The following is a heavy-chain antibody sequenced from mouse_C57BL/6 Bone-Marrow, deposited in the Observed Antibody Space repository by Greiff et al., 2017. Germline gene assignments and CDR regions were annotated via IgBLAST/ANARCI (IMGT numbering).Heavy chain of an antibody. D-gene: IGHD2-5*01. CDR2: IDPSDSET. Sequence: VQLQQPGAELVRPGSSVKLSCKASGYTFTSYWMHWVKQRPIQGLEWIGNIDPSDSETHYNQKFKDKATLTVDKSSSTAYMQLSSLTSEDSAVYYGARFYYSNPYYAMDYWGQGTSVTVSS. V-gene: IGHV1-52*01. CDR3: ARFYYSNPYYAMDY. CDR1: GYTFTSYW. J-gene: IGHJ4*01.